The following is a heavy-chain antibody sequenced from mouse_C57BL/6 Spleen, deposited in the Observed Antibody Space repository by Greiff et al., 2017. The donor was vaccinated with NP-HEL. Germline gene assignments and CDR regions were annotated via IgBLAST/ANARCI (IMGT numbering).Heavy chain of an antibody. CDR2: IDPSDSYT. CDR3: ARRGGSSLYYAMDY. Sequence: QVQLQQPGAELVRPGTSVKLSCKASGYTFTSYWMHWVKQRPGQGLEWIGVIDPSDSYTNYNQKFKGKATLTVDTSSSTAYMQLSSLTSEDSAVYYCARRGGSSLYYAMDYWGQGTSVTVSS. CDR1: GYTFTSYW. V-gene: IGHV1-59*01. J-gene: IGHJ4*01. D-gene: IGHD1-1*01.